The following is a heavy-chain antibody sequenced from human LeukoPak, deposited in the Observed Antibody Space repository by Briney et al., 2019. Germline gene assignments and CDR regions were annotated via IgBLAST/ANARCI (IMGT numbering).Heavy chain of an antibody. D-gene: IGHD3-3*01. V-gene: IGHV1-69*01. Sequence: SVKVSCKASGGTFSSYAISRVRQAPGHGLEWMGGIIPIFGTANYPQKFQRRVTITADESTSTAYMALSSLRSEDTAVYYCAKAPGYDFWSGYFVRDEGSGAFDIWGQGTMVTVSS. CDR1: GGTFSSYA. CDR3: AKAPGYDFWSGYFVRDEGSGAFDI. CDR2: IIPIFGTA. J-gene: IGHJ3*02.